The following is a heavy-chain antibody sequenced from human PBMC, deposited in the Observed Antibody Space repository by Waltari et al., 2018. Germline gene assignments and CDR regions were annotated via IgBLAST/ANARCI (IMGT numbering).Heavy chain of an antibody. V-gene: IGHV3-21*01. CDR1: GFTFSSYS. CDR2: ISSSSSYI. J-gene: IGHJ3*02. Sequence: EVQLVESGGGLVKPGGSLRLSCAASGFTFSSYSMNWVRQAPGKGLEWVSSISSSSSYIYYADSVKGRFTISRDNAKNSLYLQMNSPRAEDTAVYYCARDDDDYGDYADAFDIWGQGTMVTVSS. CDR3: ARDDDDYGDYADAFDI. D-gene: IGHD4-17*01.